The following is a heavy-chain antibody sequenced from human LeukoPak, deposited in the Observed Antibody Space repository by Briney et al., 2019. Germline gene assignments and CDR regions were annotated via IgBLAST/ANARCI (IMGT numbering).Heavy chain of an antibody. CDR1: GFVFSSYT. D-gene: IGHD3-10*01. CDR2: ISSSGII. Sequence: GGSLRLSCAASGFVFSSYTMNWVRQAPGKGLEWVSYISSSGIINYADSVKGRFTISRDNAKNSMYLQMNSLRDEGTAVYYCARNYYGSGSYYALGYWGQGTLVTVSS. CDR3: ARNYYGSGSYYALGY. J-gene: IGHJ4*02. V-gene: IGHV3-48*02.